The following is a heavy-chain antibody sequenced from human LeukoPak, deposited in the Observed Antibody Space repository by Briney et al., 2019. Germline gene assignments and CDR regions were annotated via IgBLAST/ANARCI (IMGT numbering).Heavy chain of an antibody. V-gene: IGHV3-64D*06. J-gene: IGHJ4*02. Sequence: QAGGSLRLSCAASGFSFISFAMQWVRQAPGKGLEYVSAISSNGGDTYYADSVKGRFTISRDNSKNTLFLQMSNLRAEDTAVYYCVRGSSYWYDSSGYYFEYWGQGTLVTVSS. D-gene: IGHD3-22*01. CDR2: ISSNGGDT. CDR1: GFSFISFA. CDR3: VRGSSYWYDSSGYYFEY.